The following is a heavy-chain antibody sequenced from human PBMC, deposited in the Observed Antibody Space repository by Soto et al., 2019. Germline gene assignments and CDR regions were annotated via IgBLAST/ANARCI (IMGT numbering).Heavy chain of an antibody. J-gene: IGHJ2*01. V-gene: IGHV3-21*01. CDR2: ISSSSSYI. D-gene: IGHD5-18*01. CDR1: GFTFSSYS. Sequence: EVQLVESGGGLVKPGGSLRLSCAASGFTFSSYSMNWVRQAPGKGLEWVSSISSSSSYIYYADSVKGRFTISRDNAKNALYLQMNRRRAEDTAVYYCAREPVGRDTAVGRYWYFDLWGRGTLVTVSS. CDR3: AREPVGRDTAVGRYWYFDL.